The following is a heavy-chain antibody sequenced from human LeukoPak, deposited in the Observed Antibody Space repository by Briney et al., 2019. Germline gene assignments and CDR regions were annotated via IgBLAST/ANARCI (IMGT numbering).Heavy chain of an antibody. CDR1: GGSISSHY. D-gene: IGHD2-2*02. Sequence: SETLSLTCTVSGGSISSHYWSRIRQPPGKGLEWIGYIYYSGSTNYNPSLKSRVTISVDTSKNQFSLKLSSVTAADTAVYYCAREGQLLYRAGRWFGPWGQGTLVTVSS. CDR3: AREGQLLYRAGRWFGP. V-gene: IGHV4-59*11. J-gene: IGHJ5*02. CDR2: IYYSGST.